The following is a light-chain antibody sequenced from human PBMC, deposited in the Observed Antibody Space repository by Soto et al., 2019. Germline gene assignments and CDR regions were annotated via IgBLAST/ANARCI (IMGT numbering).Light chain of an antibody. Sequence: DIQMTQSPSFLSASVGDRVTITCRASQTISSWLAWYQQKPGKAPKLLIYKASTLKSGVPSRFSGSGSGTEFTLTTSSLQPDDFATYYCQHYNSYSEAFGQGTKVDIK. CDR3: QHYNSYSEA. CDR2: KAS. CDR1: QTISSW. J-gene: IGKJ1*01. V-gene: IGKV1-5*03.